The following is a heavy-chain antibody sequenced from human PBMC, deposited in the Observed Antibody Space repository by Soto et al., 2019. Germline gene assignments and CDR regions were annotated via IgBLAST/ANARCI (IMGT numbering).Heavy chain of an antibody. CDR2: IIPIFGTA. Sequence: SVKVSCKASGGTFSSYAIIWVRQAPGQGLEWMGGIIPIFGTANYAQKFQGRVTITADESTSTAYMELSSLRSEDTAVYYCASTYGSDHRDAFDIWGQGTMVTVSS. V-gene: IGHV1-69*13. J-gene: IGHJ3*02. D-gene: IGHD3-10*01. CDR1: GGTFSSYA. CDR3: ASTYGSDHRDAFDI.